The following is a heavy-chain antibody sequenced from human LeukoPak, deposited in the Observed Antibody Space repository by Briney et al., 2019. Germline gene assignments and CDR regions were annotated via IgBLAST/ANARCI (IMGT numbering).Heavy chain of an antibody. V-gene: IGHV4-34*01. CDR1: GGSFSGYY. Sequence: SETLSLTCAVYGGSFSGYYWSWIRQPPGKGLEWIGEINHSGSTNYNPSLKSRVTISVDTSKNQFSLKPSSVTAADTAVYYCARGVLMVYAIRRAGWFDPWGQGTLVTVSS. CDR2: INHSGST. J-gene: IGHJ5*02. D-gene: IGHD2-8*01. CDR3: ARGVLMVYAIRRAGWFDP.